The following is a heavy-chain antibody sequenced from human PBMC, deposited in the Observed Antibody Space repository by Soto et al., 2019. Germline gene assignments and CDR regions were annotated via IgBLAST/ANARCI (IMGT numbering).Heavy chain of an antibody. V-gene: IGHV4-34*01. CDR1: GGTFSTSY. D-gene: IGHD3-3*01. J-gene: IGHJ6*02. CDR2: INHSGST. Sequence: SETLYTTFAVYGGTFSTSYWRRIRQPPGKGLEWIGEINHSGSTNYNPSLKSRVTISVDTSKNQFSLKLSSVTAADTAVYYCARVKYYDFWSGYWYGMDVWGQGTTVT. CDR3: ARVKYYDFWSGYWYGMDV.